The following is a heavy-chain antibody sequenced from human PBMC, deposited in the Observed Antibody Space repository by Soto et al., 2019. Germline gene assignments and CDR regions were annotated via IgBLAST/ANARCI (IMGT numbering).Heavy chain of an antibody. CDR1: GFTFNTYG. CDR2: IWDDGSNK. CDR3: ARGDCTGAYCYSWPFNYGVDV. Sequence: QVQLVESGGGVVQPGGSLRLSCTTSGFTFNTYGMYWFRQAPGKGLEWVPIIWDDGSNKYYGDSVKGRFTISRDNSKNTLYLQMNSLRAEDTALYYCARGDCTGAYCYSWPFNYGVDVWGQGTTVTVSS. V-gene: IGHV3-33*08. J-gene: IGHJ6*02. D-gene: IGHD2-15*01.